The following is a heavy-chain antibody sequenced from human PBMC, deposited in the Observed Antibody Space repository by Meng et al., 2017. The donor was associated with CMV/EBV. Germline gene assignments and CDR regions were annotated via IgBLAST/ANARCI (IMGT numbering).Heavy chain of an antibody. J-gene: IGHJ4*02. CDR2: IRWDGGST. V-gene: IGHV3-43*01. D-gene: IGHD3-22*01. Sequence: CTVDGCSMSWVRLDPGKGLEGVSLIRWDGGSTYCADSVKGRFTISRDNSKNSLYLQMNSLRTEDTALYYCAKESGSSGYYSYFDYWGQGTLVTVSS. CDR3: AKESGSSGYYSYFDY. CDR1: CTVDGCS.